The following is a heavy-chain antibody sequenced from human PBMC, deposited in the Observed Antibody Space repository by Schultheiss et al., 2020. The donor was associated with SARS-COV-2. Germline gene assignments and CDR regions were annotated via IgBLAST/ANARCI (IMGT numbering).Heavy chain of an antibody. D-gene: IGHD3-22*01. Sequence: GGSLRLSCAASGFTFSSYWMHWVRQAPGKGLVWVSRINSDGSSTSYADSVKGRFTISRDNAKNTLYLQMNSLRAEDTAVYYCARYYYDSSGYYSTRQFDYWGQGTLVTVSS. V-gene: IGHV3-74*01. CDR2: INSDGSST. CDR3: ARYYYDSSGYYSTRQFDY. CDR1: GFTFSSYW. J-gene: IGHJ4*02.